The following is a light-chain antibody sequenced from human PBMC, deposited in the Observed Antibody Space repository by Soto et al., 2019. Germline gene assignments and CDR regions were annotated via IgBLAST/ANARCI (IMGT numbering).Light chain of an antibody. CDR2: DAS. CDR3: QQFNNYPGT. V-gene: IGKV1D-13*01. CDR1: QGISSA. J-gene: IGKJ5*01. Sequence: AIQLTQSPSSLSASVGDRVTITCRASQGISSALAWYQQKPGKAPKLLIYDASSLESGVPSRFSGSGSGTDFTLTISSLQPEDFATYYCQQFNNYPGTFDQGTRLEIK.